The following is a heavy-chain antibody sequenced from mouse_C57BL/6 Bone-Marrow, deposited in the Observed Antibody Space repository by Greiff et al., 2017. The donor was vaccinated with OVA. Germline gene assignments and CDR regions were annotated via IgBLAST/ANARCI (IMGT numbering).Heavy chain of an antibody. Sequence: VQLQQSGAELVRPGASVKLSCTASGFTFKDYYMHWVKQRPEQGLEWIGWIDPENGYTEYASKFQGKATITADTSSNTAYLQLSSLTSEDTAVYYCTSSITTVVSRYFDDWGTGTTVTVSS. J-gene: IGHJ1*03. V-gene: IGHV14-4*01. CDR3: TSSITTVVSRYFDD. D-gene: IGHD1-1*01. CDR1: GFTFKDYY. CDR2: IDPENGYT.